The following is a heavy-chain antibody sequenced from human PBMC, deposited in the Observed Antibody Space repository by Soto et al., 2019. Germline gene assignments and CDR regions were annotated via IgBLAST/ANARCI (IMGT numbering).Heavy chain of an antibody. D-gene: IGHD2-2*01. CDR1: GGTFSSYA. J-gene: IGHJ5*02. CDR3: ARARPLGYCSSTSCYNRFDP. CDR2: IIPIFGTA. V-gene: IGHV1-69*13. Sequence: GASVKVSCKASGGTFSSYAISWVRQAPGQGLEWMGGIIPIFGTANYAQKFQGRVTITADESTSTAYMELSSLRSEDTAVYYCARARPLGYCSSTSCYNRFDPWGQGTLVTVSS.